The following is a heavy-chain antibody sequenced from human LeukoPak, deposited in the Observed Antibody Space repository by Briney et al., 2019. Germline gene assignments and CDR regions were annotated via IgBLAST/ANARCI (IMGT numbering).Heavy chain of an antibody. CDR3: AKDRTTMVRGVIGY. J-gene: IGHJ4*02. CDR1: GFTFSSYG. Sequence: GGSLRLSCAAFGFTFSSYGMHWVRQAPGKGLEWVAVIWYDGSNKYYADSVKGRFAISRDNSKNTLYLQMNSLRAEDTAVYYCAKDRTTMVRGVIGYWGQGTLVTVSS. D-gene: IGHD3-10*01. V-gene: IGHV3-33*06. CDR2: IWYDGSNK.